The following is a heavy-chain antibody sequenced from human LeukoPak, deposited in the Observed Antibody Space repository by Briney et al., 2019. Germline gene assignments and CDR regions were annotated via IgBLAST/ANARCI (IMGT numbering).Heavy chain of an antibody. CDR1: GFTFDDYA. J-gene: IGHJ5*01. CDR3: AKGRDRDQLLSTSWFDS. CDR2: ISWSSGSI. Sequence: GGSLRLSCAASGFTFDDYAMHWVRQAPGKGLEWVSCISWSSGSIGYADSVKGRFTISRDNAKNSLYLQMNSLRAEDTALYYSAKGRDRDQLLSTSWFDSWGRGTLVIVSS. V-gene: IGHV3-9*01. D-gene: IGHD2-2*01.